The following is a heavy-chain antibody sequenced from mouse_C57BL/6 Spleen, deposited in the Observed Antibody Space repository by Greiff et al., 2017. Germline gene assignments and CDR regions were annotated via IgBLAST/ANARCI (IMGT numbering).Heavy chain of an antibody. CDR1: GYAFSSYW. D-gene: IGHD2-1*01. V-gene: IGHV1-80*01. J-gene: IGHJ4*01. CDR3: ARVRNYAYAMDY. Sequence: VQLVESGAELVKPGASVKISCKASGYAFSSYWMNWVKQRPGKGLEWIGQIYPGDGDTNYNGKFKGKDTLTADKSSSTAYMQLSSLTSEDSAVYFCARVRNYAYAMDYWGQGTSVTVSS. CDR2: IYPGDGDT.